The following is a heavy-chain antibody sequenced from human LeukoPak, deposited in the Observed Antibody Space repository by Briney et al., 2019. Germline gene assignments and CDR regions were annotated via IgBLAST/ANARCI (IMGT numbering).Heavy chain of an antibody. V-gene: IGHV5-51*01. CDR2: IYPGDSDT. CDR3: ARQTPVDTAMVTSMDY. CDR1: GYSFTSYW. J-gene: IGHJ4*02. D-gene: IGHD5-18*01. Sequence: GESLKISCQGSGYSFTSYWIGWVRQMPGKGLEWMGIIYPGDSDTRYSPSLQGQVTISADKSISTAYLQWSSLKASDTAMYYCARQTPVDTAMVTSMDYWGQGTLVTVSS.